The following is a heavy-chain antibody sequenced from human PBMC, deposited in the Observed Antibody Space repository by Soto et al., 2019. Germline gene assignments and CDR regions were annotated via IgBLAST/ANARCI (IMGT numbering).Heavy chain of an antibody. CDR3: ARETYGDNFDY. J-gene: IGHJ4*02. CDR2: IKQDGSEK. D-gene: IGHD3-10*01. V-gene: IGHV3-7*04. Sequence: GGPLRLSCAASGFTFRTYGMHGDRPAPGKGLERVANIKQDGSEKYEGESVKGRYTISRDNAKNSLYLPMNSLRAEDTAVYYCARETYGDNFDYWGQGTLVTVSS. CDR1: GFTFRTYG.